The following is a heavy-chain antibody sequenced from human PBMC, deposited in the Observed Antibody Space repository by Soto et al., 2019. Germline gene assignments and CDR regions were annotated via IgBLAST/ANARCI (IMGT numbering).Heavy chain of an antibody. J-gene: IGHJ4*02. CDR3: ASPDYGDDRYYFDY. V-gene: IGHV4-59*01. D-gene: IGHD4-17*01. CDR2: IYYSGST. Sequence: PSETLSLTCTVSGGSISSYYWSWIRQPPGKGLEWIGYIYYSGSTNYNPSLKSRVTISVDTSKNQFSLKLSSVTAEDTAVYYCASPDYGDDRYYFDYWGQGTLVTVSS. CDR1: GGSISSYY.